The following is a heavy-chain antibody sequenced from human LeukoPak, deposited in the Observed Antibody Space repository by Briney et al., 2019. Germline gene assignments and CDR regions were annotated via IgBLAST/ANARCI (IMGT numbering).Heavy chain of an antibody. CDR2: ITKSGDST. CDR3: TKDYCGKFCSAV. CDR1: GFTFSAFG. J-gene: IGHJ6*02. V-gene: IGHV3-23*01. Sequence: GGSLRLSCAASGFTFSAFGMNWVRQAPGKGLEWVSTITKSGDSTYYVDSVKGRFSISRDDSKNTLYLQMNSLRAEDTAKYYCTKDYCGKFCSAVWGQGTTVTVSS. D-gene: IGHD3-9*01.